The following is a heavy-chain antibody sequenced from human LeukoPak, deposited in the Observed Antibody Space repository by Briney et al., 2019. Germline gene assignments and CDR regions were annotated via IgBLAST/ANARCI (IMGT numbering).Heavy chain of an antibody. CDR3: ASPARGITMVRGVIGAFDI. Sequence: SETLSLTCAVYGGSFSGYYWSWIRQPPGKGLEWIGEINHSGSTNYNPSLKSRVTISVDTPKNQFSLKLSSVTAADTAVYYCASPARGITMVRGVIGAFDIWGQGTMVTVSS. J-gene: IGHJ3*02. CDR1: GGSFSGYY. CDR2: INHSGST. D-gene: IGHD3-10*01. V-gene: IGHV4-34*01.